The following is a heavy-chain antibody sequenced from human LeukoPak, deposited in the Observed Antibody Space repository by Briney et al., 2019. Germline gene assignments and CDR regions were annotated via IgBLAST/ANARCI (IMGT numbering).Heavy chain of an antibody. V-gene: IGHV4-61*02. J-gene: IGHJ4*02. CDR3: ARLSDYDRGAGGY. D-gene: IGHD4-17*01. CDR2: IYTSGST. Sequence: SETLSLTCTVSGGSISSGSYYWSWIRQPAGKGLEWIGRIYTSGSTNYNPSLKSRVTISVDTSKNQFSLKLSSVTAADTAVYYCARLSDYDRGAGGYWGQGTLVTVSS. CDR1: GGSISSGSYY.